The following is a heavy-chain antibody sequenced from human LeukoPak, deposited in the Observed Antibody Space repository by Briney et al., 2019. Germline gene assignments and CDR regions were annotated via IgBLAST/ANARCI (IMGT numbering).Heavy chain of an antibody. CDR2: IKQDGSEK. CDR1: GFTFSSYW. CDR3: ARDGPSAAGDY. D-gene: IGHD6-13*01. V-gene: IGHV3-7*03. J-gene: IGHJ4*02. Sequence: GGSLRLTCAASGFTFSSYWMSWVRQAPGKGREWVANIKQDGSEKYYVDSVRGRFTISRDNAKNSLYLQMNSLRAEDTAVYYCARDGPSAAGDYWGQGTLVTVSS.